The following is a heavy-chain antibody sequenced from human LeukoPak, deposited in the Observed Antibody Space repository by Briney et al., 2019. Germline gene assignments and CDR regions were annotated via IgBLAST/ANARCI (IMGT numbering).Heavy chain of an antibody. Sequence: GASVKVSCKASGYTFISYGMNWVRQAPGQGLEWMGWINANTGNPTYAQGFTGRFVFSLGTSGSTAHLQLSSLKAEDTAVYYCARAWAAATAFDIWGQGTMVTVSS. CDR2: INANTGNP. CDR3: ARAWAAATAFDI. CDR1: GYTFISYG. D-gene: IGHD2-15*01. J-gene: IGHJ3*02. V-gene: IGHV7-4-1*02.